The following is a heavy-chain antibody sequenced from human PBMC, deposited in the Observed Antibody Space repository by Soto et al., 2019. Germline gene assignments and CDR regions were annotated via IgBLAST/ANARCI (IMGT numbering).Heavy chain of an antibody. V-gene: IGHV3-33*01. J-gene: IGHJ4*02. Sequence: QVQLVQSGGGLVHLGKSLRLSCERSGLTSSLYGMHWVRRPPGKGWEWVWFIWYDGSATYYGDSVKGRFTISKDDSTNTLYLQMNSLRAEDTAVYYCARDIAVRRIDEWGQGTLVTVAS. D-gene: IGHD6-6*01. CDR3: ARDIAVRRIDE. CDR2: IWYDGSAT. CDR1: GLTSSLYG.